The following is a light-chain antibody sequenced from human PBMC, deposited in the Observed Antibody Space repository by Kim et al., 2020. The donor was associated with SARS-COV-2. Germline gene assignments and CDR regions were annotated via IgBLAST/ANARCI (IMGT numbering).Light chain of an antibody. V-gene: IGKV3-11*01. CDR3: QQRRSWPLT. J-gene: IGKJ4*01. CDR2: DAS. Sequence: LSPGERATLSCRASQSVSSYLAWYQQKPGQAPRLLIFDASNRATGIPARFSGSGSGTDFTLTISSLEPEDFAVYYCQQRRSWPLTFGGGTKVDI. CDR1: QSVSSY.